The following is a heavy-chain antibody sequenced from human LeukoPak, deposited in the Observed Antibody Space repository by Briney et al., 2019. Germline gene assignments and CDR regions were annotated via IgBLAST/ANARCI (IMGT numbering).Heavy chain of an antibody. D-gene: IGHD2-2*01. V-gene: IGHV4-59*12. Sequence: SETLSLTCTVSGGSISSYYWSWIRQPPGKGLEWIGYIYYSGSTNYNPSLKSRVTISVDTSKNQFSLKLSSVTAADTAVYYCARVLVVPAATNFDYWGQGTLVTVSS. CDR3: ARVLVVPAATNFDY. J-gene: IGHJ4*02. CDR1: GGSISSYY. CDR2: IYYSGST.